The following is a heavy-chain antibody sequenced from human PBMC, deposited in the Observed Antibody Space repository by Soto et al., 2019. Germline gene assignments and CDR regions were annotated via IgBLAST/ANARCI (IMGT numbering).Heavy chain of an antibody. CDR3: ARVGYSSSWSYNTYYYYYMDV. J-gene: IGHJ6*03. V-gene: IGHV4-59*01. Sequence: ETLSLTCTVSGGSISSYCWSWIRQPPGKGLEWIGYIYYSGSTNYNPSLKSRVTISVDTSKNQFSLKLSSVTAADTAVYYCARVGYSSSWSYNTYYYYYMDVWGKGTTVTVSS. D-gene: IGHD6-13*01. CDR2: IYYSGST. CDR1: GGSISSYC.